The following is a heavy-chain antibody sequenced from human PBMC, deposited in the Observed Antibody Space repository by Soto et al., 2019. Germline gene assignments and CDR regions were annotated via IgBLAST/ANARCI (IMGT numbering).Heavy chain of an antibody. Sequence: SETLSLTCAVYGGSFSGYYWNWIRQPPGRGLEWIGEINHSGSTNYNPSLKSRVTISVDTSKNQFSLKLSSVTAADTAVYYCARGPLSVLLWFGGSPAFDYWGQGTLVT. CDR1: GGSFSGYY. J-gene: IGHJ4*02. CDR2: INHSGST. CDR3: ARGPLSVLLWFGGSPAFDY. D-gene: IGHD3-10*01. V-gene: IGHV4-34*01.